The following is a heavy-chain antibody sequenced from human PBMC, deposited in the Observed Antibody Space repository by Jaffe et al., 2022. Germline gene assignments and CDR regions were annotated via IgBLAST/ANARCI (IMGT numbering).Heavy chain of an antibody. D-gene: IGHD6-25*01. V-gene: IGHV3-7*04. CDR3: AKEEEAAAGLLDN. J-gene: IGHJ4*02. CDR1: GFTFSNYW. Sequence: DVRLVESGGGLVQPGGSLRLSCAVSGFTFSNYWMTWVRQAPGKGLEWVASIKQDGSEKYYVDSMKGRFTISRDNAKNSLYLQMNNLRAEDTAMYYCAKEEEAAAGLLDNWGQGTLVTVSS. CDR2: IKQDGSEK.